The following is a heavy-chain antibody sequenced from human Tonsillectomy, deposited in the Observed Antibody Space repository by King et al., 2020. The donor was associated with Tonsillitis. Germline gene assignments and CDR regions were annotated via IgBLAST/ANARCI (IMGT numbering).Heavy chain of an antibody. J-gene: IGHJ4*02. CDR3: ARVPQPFTVTTIVEDY. CDR2: ITPMLGIT. Sequence: VQLVQSGAEVKKPGSSVKVSCKASGGTFSTYTITWVRQAPGQGLEWMGRITPMLGITNYAQKFQGRVTITADKSTSTAYMKLSSLRSEDTAMYYCARVPQPFTVTTIVEDYWGQGTLVTVSS. CDR1: GGTFSTYT. V-gene: IGHV1-69*04. D-gene: IGHD4-17*01.